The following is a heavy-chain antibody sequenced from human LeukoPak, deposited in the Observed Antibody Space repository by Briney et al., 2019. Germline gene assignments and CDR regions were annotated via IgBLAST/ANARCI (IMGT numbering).Heavy chain of an antibody. CDR2: IRNKAKSYTS. CDR3: ARGAKLEPDNYFYGMDV. CDR1: GFTFSDHY. D-gene: IGHD1-1*01. Sequence: PGGSLRLSCTASGFTFSDHYMDWVRQAPGKGLEWVGRIRNKAKSYTSEYAASVKGRFTVSRDDSKKSLYLQMNGLKTDDTAVYYCARGAKLEPDNYFYGMDVWGHGTTVTVSS. V-gene: IGHV3-72*01. J-gene: IGHJ6*02.